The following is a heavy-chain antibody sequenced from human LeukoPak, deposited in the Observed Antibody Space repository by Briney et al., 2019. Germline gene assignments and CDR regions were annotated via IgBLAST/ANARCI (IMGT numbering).Heavy chain of an antibody. CDR3: AELGITMIGGV. CDR1: GFTFSNYN. CDR2: ISSGSSSI. V-gene: IGHV3-21*01. Sequence: GGSLRLSCAGSGFTFSNYNMNWVRQTPGKGLEWVSSISSGSSSIYYADSVKGRSTISRDNAKNSLYLQMNSLRAEDTAVYYCAELGITMIGGVWGKGTTVTISS. D-gene: IGHD3-10*02. J-gene: IGHJ6*04.